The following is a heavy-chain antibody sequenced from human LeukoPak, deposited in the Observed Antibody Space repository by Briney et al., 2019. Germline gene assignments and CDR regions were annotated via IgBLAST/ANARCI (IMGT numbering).Heavy chain of an antibody. D-gene: IGHD2-2*01. CDR2: IYSGGST. CDR3: ARGLGYCTSTTCLLPFDY. Sequence: TGGSLRLSCAASGFTVSTYYMTWVRQALGKGLECVSVIYSGGSTYYADSVKGRFIVSRDNSKNTLYLQMNSLRAEDTAMYYCARGLGYCTSTTCLLPFDYWGQGTLVTVSS. CDR1: GFTVSTYY. V-gene: IGHV3-53*01. J-gene: IGHJ4*02.